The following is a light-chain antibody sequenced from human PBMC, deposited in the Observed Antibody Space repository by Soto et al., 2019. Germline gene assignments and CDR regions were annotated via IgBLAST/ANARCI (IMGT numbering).Light chain of an antibody. V-gene: IGKV1-8*01. Sequence: AIRMTQSPSSFSASTGDRVTITSRASQGISSYLAWYQQKPGKAPKLLIYAASTLQSGVPSRFSGSGSGTEFTLTISSLQPEDFATYFCQQLNSYPITFGQGTRLEIK. CDR3: QQLNSYPIT. CDR1: QGISSY. J-gene: IGKJ5*01. CDR2: AAS.